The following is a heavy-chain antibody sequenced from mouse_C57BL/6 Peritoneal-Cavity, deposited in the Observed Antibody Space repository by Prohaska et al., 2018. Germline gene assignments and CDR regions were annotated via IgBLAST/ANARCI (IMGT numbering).Heavy chain of an antibody. J-gene: IGHJ4*01. V-gene: IGHV2-2*01. CDR3: ARNRRPYAMDY. CDR1: GFSLTSYV. Sequence: QVQLKQSGPGLVQPSQSLSITCTVSGFSLTSYVVHLFRQSPGTGLEWLGVIWSGGSTDYNAAFISRLSISKDNSKSQVFFKMNSLQADDTAIYYCARNRRPYAMDYWGQGTSVTVSS. CDR2: IWSGGST.